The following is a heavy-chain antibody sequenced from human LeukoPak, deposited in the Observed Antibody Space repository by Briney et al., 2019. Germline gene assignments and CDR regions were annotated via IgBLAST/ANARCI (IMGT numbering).Heavy chain of an antibody. Sequence: GGSLRLSCAASGFSFSSYSVNWVRQAPGMGLEWASYISSDSSVMHYGDAVKGRFAISRDNAKNSLYLQMNSLRAEDTAVYYCARKSGSSGYPFDYWGQGTLVTVSS. J-gene: IGHJ4*02. CDR3: ARKSGSSGYPFDY. V-gene: IGHV3-48*01. D-gene: IGHD3-22*01. CDR1: GFSFSSYS. CDR2: ISSDSSVM.